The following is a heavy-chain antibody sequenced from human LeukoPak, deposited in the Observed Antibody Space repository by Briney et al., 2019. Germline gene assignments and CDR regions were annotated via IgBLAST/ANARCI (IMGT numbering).Heavy chain of an antibody. Sequence: GGSLRLSCAVSGFTFSTYWMHWVRQAPGKGLVWVSRINSDGSSTTYADSVKGRFTISRDNAKNTLYLQMNSLRAEDTAVYYCAKGSRITMIVVWGQGTLVTVSS. D-gene: IGHD3-22*01. J-gene: IGHJ4*02. CDR1: GFTFSTYW. CDR3: AKGSRITMIVV. CDR2: INSDGSST. V-gene: IGHV3-74*01.